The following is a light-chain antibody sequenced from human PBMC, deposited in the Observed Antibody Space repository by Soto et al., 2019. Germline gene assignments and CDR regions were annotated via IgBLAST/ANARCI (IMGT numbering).Light chain of an antibody. CDR1: SSDVGSYNS. CDR2: DVN. J-gene: IGLJ1*01. V-gene: IGLV2-14*03. CDR3: ISFTFRTSYV. Sequence: QSALTQPASVSGSPGQSIAISCTGTSSDVGSYNSVSWYQKYPGKAPKLMIHDVNNRPSGISDRFSGSKSGNTASLTISGLQAEVDADYYCISFTFRTSYVLETGTKLTV.